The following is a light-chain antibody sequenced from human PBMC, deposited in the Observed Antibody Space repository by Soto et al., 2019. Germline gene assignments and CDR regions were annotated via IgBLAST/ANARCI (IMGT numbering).Light chain of an antibody. CDR2: AAS. CDR3: QQYYSHPPT. V-gene: IGKV1-8*01. CDR1: QGISSY. Sequence: AIRMTQSPSSLSASTGDRVTITCRASQGISSYLAWYQQKPGKAPKLLIYAASTLQSGVPSRFSGSGSETDFTLTISCLQSEDFATYYCQQYYSHPPTFGQGTRLEIK. J-gene: IGKJ5*01.